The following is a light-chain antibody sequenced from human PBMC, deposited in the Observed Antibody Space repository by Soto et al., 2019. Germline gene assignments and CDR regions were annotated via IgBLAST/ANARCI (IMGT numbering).Light chain of an antibody. J-gene: IGKJ2*01. CDR3: QQYHNWPPKYT. Sequence: EMMMTQSPATLSVSRGDRATLSCRASQNIITNLAWYQLKPGQAPRLLIYGASTRATGVPARFSGSGSVTEFTLTISSLQSEDFAVYYCQQYHNWPPKYTFGQGTKLEIK. CDR1: QNIITN. V-gene: IGKV3-15*01. CDR2: GAS.